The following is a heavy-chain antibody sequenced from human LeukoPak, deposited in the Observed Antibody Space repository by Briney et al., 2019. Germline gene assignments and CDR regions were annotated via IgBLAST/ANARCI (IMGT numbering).Heavy chain of an antibody. CDR2: ISPEGSDK. D-gene: IGHD2-2*01. V-gene: IGHV3-7*01. CDR1: GFSFSGYW. J-gene: IGHJ4*02. CDR3: ARVQVAVQSVFDYFDY. Sequence: GGSLRLSCAASGFSFSGYWMRWVRQVPGKGLEWVANISPEGSDKYYKDSVKGRFTVSRDNAKDSLYLQMNSLRAEDTAVYFCARVQVAVQSVFDYFDYWGQGTLVTVSS.